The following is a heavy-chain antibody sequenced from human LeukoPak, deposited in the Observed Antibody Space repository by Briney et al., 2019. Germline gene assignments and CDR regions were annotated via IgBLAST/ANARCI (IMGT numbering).Heavy chain of an antibody. D-gene: IGHD6-19*01. CDR3: ARDSSGWYRKGDFDY. CDR1: GFSFSSYS. CDR2: ISRSSSNT. Sequence: GGSLRLSCAASGFSFSSYSMNWVRQSPGKGLEWVSSISRSSSNTYYADSLKGRFTISRDNAKNSLYLQMNSLRAEDTAVYYCARDSSGWYRKGDFDYWGQGTLVTASS. J-gene: IGHJ4*02. V-gene: IGHV3-21*06.